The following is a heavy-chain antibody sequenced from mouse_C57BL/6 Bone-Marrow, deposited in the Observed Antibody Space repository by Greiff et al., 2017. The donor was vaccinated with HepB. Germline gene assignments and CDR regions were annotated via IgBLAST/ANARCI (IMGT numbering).Heavy chain of an antibody. D-gene: IGHD2-2*01. Sequence: QVQLQQPGAELVKPGASVKLSCKASGYTFTSYWMQWVKQRPGQGLEWIGEIDPSDSYTNYNQKFKGKATLTVDTSSSTAYMQLSSLTSEDSAVYYGAREGYGYDVNFDYWGQGTTLTVSS. J-gene: IGHJ2*01. CDR2: IDPSDSYT. CDR3: AREGYGYDVNFDY. CDR1: GYTFTSYW. V-gene: IGHV1-50*01.